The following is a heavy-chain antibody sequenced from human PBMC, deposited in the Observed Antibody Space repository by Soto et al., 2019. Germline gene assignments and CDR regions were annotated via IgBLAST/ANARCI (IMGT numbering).Heavy chain of an antibody. Sequence: ASVKVSCKGSGWVFSSYSIIWVRQAPGQGLEWMGGIIPIFGTANYAQKFQGRVTITADESTSTAYMELSSLRSEDTAVYYCARDNGDSSGYYSSQHWGQGTLVTVSS. V-gene: IGHV1-69*13. CDR3: ARDNGDSSGYYSSQH. D-gene: IGHD3-22*01. CDR1: GWVFSSYS. CDR2: IIPIFGTA. J-gene: IGHJ1*01.